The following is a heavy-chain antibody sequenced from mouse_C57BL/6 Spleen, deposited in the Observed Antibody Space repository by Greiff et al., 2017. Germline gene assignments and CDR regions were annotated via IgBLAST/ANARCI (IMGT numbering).Heavy chain of an antibody. V-gene: IGHV1-69*01. Sequence: VKLMESGAELVMPGASVKLSCKASGYTFTSYWMHWVKQRPGQGLEWIGEIDPSDSYTNYNQKFKGKSTLTVDKSSSTAYMQLSSLTSEDSAVYYCARRGYENAMDYWGQGTSVTVSS. D-gene: IGHD3-2*02. J-gene: IGHJ4*01. CDR3: ARRGYENAMDY. CDR1: GYTFTSYW. CDR2: IDPSDSYT.